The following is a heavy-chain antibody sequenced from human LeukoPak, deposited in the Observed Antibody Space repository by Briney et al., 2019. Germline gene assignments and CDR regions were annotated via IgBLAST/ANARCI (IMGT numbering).Heavy chain of an antibody. V-gene: IGHV4-38-2*02. D-gene: IGHD6-19*01. CDR1: GYSISSGYY. CDR2: IYHSGST. Sequence: SETLSLTCTVSGYSISSGYYWGWIRQPPGKGLEWIGSIYHSGSTYYNPSLKSRVTISVDTSKNQFSLKLSSVTAADTAVYYCASRYDSSGWQRFDPWGQGTLVTVSS. CDR3: ASRYDSSGWQRFDP. J-gene: IGHJ5*02.